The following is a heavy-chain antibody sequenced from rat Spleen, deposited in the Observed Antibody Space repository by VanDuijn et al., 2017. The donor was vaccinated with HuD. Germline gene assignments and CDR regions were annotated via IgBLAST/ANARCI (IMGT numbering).Heavy chain of an antibody. D-gene: IGHD1-2*01. Sequence: EVQLVESGGGLVQPGRSLKLSCAASGFSFSNYYMAWVRQAPTTGLEWVATISYDGSSTYYRDSVKGRFTISRDNAKSTLYLQTDSLRSEDTATYYCARGAIAAISAFDYWGQGVMVTVSS. V-gene: IGHV5-29*01. CDR3: ARGAIAAISAFDY. J-gene: IGHJ2*01. CDR2: ISYDGSST. CDR1: GFSFSNYY.